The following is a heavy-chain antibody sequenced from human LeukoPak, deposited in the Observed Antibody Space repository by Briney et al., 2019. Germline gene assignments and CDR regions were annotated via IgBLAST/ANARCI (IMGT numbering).Heavy chain of an antibody. J-gene: IGHJ4*02. CDR2: IYYSGST. Sequence: PSETLSLTCTVSGGSISSYYWSWIRQPPGKGLEWIGYIYYSGSTNYNPSLESRVTISVDTSKNQFSLKLSSVTAADTAVYYCARHLFPTYYYDSSGYDYGGQGPLVTVSS. D-gene: IGHD3-22*01. V-gene: IGHV4-59*08. CDR1: GGSISSYY. CDR3: ARHLFPTYYYDSSGYDY.